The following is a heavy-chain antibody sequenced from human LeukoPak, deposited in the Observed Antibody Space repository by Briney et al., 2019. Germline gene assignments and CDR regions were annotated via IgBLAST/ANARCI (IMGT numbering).Heavy chain of an antibody. CDR3: ARANTIFAVILWY. CDR1: GYSFTGYY. Sequence: ASVKVSCKASGYSFTGYYIHWVRQAPGQGLEWKGYINPNNGDTNFAQKFQGRVTLTRDTSISTTYMELSSLRSDDTAVYYCARANTIFAVILWYWGQGALVTVSS. V-gene: IGHV1-2*02. D-gene: IGHD3-3*01. CDR2: INPNNGDT. J-gene: IGHJ4*02.